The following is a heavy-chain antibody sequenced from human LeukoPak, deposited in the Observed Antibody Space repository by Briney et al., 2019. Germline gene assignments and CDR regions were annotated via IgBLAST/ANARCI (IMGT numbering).Heavy chain of an antibody. CDR2: IYYSGST. D-gene: IGHD5-12*01. Sequence: SETLSLTCTVSGDSISSGTYYWSWIRQPPGKGLEWIGSIYYSGSTYYNPSLKSRVTISVDTSKNQFSLKLSSVTAADTAVYYCARHGDSGYDREIDYWGQGTLVTVSS. V-gene: IGHV4-39*07. CDR3: ARHGDSGYDREIDY. CDR1: GDSISSGTYY. J-gene: IGHJ4*02.